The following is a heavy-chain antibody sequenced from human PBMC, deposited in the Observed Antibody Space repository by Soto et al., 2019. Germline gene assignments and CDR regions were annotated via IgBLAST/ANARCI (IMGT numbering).Heavy chain of an antibody. CDR2: ISSNGDII. J-gene: IGHJ4*02. CDR1: GFTFSDYY. D-gene: IGHD3-22*01. Sequence: TGGSLRLSCAASGFTFSDYYMSWIRQAPGEGLEWVSYISSNGDIIYYADSMKGRFTISRDNAKNSLYLQMNNLRAEDTAVYYCARDLGYYDSSGYLDYWGQGTPVTVSS. V-gene: IGHV3-11*01. CDR3: ARDLGYYDSSGYLDY.